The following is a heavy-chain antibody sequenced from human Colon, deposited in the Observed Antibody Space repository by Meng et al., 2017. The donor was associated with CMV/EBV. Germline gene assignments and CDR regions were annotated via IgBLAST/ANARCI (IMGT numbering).Heavy chain of an antibody. Sequence: GESLKISCAASGFTFSTYSMNWLRQTPGKGLELVAAIQTRRDSTIYSDTVKGRFTISRDNAKNSLSLQMNSLRDEDTAVYYCARDRLEGYYSGPGYWGQGTLDTVSS. CDR3: ARDRLEGYYSGPGY. D-gene: IGHD2/OR15-2a*01. CDR2: IQTRRDST. CDR1: GFTFSTYS. J-gene: IGHJ4*02. V-gene: IGHV3-21*01.